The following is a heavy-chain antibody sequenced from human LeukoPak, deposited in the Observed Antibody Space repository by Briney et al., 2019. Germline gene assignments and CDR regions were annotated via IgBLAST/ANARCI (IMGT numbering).Heavy chain of an antibody. J-gene: IGHJ4*02. V-gene: IGHV3-53*01. CDR2: IYSGGST. CDR1: GFTVSSNY. CDR3: AKDAPVLLWFGAPG. Sequence: GGSLRLSCAASGFTVSSNYMSWVRQAPGKGLEWVSVIYSGGSTYYADSVKGRFTISRDNSKNTLYLQMNSLRAEDTAVYYCAKDAPVLLWFGAPGWGQGTLVTVSS. D-gene: IGHD3-10*01.